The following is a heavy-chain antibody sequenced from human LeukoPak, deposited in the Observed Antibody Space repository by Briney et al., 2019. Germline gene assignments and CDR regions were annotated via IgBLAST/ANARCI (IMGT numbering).Heavy chain of an antibody. CDR1: GFTFSSYA. D-gene: IGHD3-16*01. V-gene: IGHV3-23*01. CDR2: ISGSGSDT. Sequence: GGSLRLSCAVSGFTFSSYAMSWVRQAPGKGLEWVSAISGSGSDTYYADSVKGRFTISRDNSKNTLYLQMNSLRAEDTAVYYCAVGRLRLGDQYYFDYWGQGTLVTVSS. J-gene: IGHJ4*02. CDR3: AVGRLRLGDQYYFDY.